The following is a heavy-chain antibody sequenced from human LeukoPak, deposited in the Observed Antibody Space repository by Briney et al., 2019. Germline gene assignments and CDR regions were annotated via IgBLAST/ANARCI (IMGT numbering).Heavy chain of an antibody. D-gene: IGHD6-13*01. CDR1: GFTFNNYA. Sequence: GGSLRLSCAASGFTFNNYAMSWVRQAPGKGLEWVAVISYDGSNKYYADSVKGRFTISRDNSKNTLYLQMNSLRAEDTAVYYCAKDFSFSFDSSSFDYWGQGTLVTVSS. CDR3: AKDFSFSFDSSSFDY. CDR2: ISYDGSNK. V-gene: IGHV3-30*18. J-gene: IGHJ4*02.